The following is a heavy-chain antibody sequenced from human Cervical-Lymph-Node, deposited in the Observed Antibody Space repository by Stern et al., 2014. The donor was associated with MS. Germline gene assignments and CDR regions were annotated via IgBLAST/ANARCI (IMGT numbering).Heavy chain of an antibody. J-gene: IGHJ4*02. CDR1: GFTFSSHS. CDR2: ITSRSTYV. CDR3: AREGSIAVPGTLDS. Sequence: EVQLVESGGGLVKPGGSLRLSCAASGFTFSSHSMNWVRQAPGKGLEWVSSITSRSTYVFYADSVEGRFTISRDNAKNSLFLQMNGLRAEDTALYYCAREGSIAVPGTLDSWGQGTLITVSS. V-gene: IGHV3-21*06. D-gene: IGHD6-13*01.